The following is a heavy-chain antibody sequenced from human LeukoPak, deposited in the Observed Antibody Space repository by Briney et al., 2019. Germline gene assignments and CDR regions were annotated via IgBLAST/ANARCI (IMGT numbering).Heavy chain of an antibody. CDR2: IWYDGSNK. V-gene: IGHV3-33*01. D-gene: IGHD3-10*01. CDR3: ARDNGFGEFNDYGMDV. Sequence: PGGSLRLSCAASGFTFSSYGMHWVRQAPGKGLEWVAVIWYDGSNKYYADSVKGRFTISRDSSKNTLYLQMNSLRAEDTAVYYCARDNGFGEFNDYGMDVWGQGTTVTVSS. CDR1: GFTFSSYG. J-gene: IGHJ6*02.